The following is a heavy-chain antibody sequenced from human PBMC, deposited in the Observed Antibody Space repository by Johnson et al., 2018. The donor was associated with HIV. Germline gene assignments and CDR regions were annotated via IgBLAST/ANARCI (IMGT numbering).Heavy chain of an antibody. CDR1: GFIFNNYA. Sequence: VQLVESGGGLVKPGESLRLSCAASGFIFNNYAMHWVRQAPGKGLEWVSLIAWDGSSAYYADSVKGRFTIARDNSKNSLYLEMNSLRAEDTALLYCAKGYSSTWHDAFNIWGQGTMGTVSS. D-gene: IGHD6-13*01. CDR3: AKGYSSTWHDAFNI. J-gene: IGHJ3*02. V-gene: IGHV3-43D*03. CDR2: IAWDGSSA.